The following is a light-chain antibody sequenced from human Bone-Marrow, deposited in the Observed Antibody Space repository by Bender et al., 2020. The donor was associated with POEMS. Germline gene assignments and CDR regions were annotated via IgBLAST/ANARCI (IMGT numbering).Light chain of an antibody. CDR1: SSDIGTYNL. V-gene: IGLV2-23*02. CDR2: EVS. J-gene: IGLJ2*01. Sequence: QSALTQPASVSGSPGQSITISCSGSSSDIGTYNLVSWYQHYPGKAPKLIIYEVSRRPSGVSNRFSGSKCGNTASLSIYGLQAEDEAYYYCCSYVGGLVFGGGARLAVL. CDR3: CSYVGGLV.